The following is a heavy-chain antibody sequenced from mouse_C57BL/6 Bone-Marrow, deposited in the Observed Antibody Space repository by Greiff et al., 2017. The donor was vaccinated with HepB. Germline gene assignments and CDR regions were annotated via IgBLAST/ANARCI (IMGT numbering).Heavy chain of an antibody. CDR3: ARWGITTYFDV. D-gene: IGHD2-4*01. CDR1: GYTFTDYY. J-gene: IGHJ1*03. CDR2: INPYNGGT. V-gene: IGHV1-19*01. Sequence: EVHLVESGPVLVKPGASVKMSCKASGYTFTDYYMNWVKQSHGKSLEWIGVINPYNGGTSYNQKFKGKATLTVDKSSSTAYMELNSLTSEDSAVYYCARWGITTYFDVWGTGTTVTVSS.